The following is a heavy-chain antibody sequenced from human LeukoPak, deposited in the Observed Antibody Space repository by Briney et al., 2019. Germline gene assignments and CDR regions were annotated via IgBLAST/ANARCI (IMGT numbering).Heavy chain of an antibody. D-gene: IGHD2-2*01. CDR3: AKGRTAHYFEF. Sequence: SETLSLTCAVYGGSFSGYYWSWIRQPPGKGLEWIGEISHSGSTNYNPSLKSGGTISVNTYKNQFSVKLSSVLAADTAVYYCAKGRTAHYFEFWGQGTLVTVSS. V-gene: IGHV4-34*01. CDR1: GGSFSGYY. CDR2: ISHSGST. J-gene: IGHJ4*02.